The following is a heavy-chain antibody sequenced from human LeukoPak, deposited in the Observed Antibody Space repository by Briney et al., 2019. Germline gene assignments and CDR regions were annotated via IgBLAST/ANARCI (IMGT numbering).Heavy chain of an antibody. CDR1: GYTLTDYY. D-gene: IGHD1-26*01. V-gene: IGHV1-2*02. J-gene: IGHJ4*02. CDR3: ARDWRGSYFPDF. Sequence: ASVKVSCKASGYTLTDYYMHWVRQAPGQGLEWMGWINPNSGDTISAQKFQGRVTMTRDTSISTAYMELSRLTSDDTAVYYCARDWRGSYFPDFWGQGTLVTVSS. CDR2: INPNSGDT.